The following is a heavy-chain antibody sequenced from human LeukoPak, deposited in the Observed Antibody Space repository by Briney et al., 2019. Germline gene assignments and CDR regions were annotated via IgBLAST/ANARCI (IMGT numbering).Heavy chain of an antibody. CDR3: ARDSSHSNWNYGYYYYMDV. CDR1: GFTFSSNY. D-gene: IGHD1-7*01. J-gene: IGHJ6*03. CDR2: IYSGGST. V-gene: IGHV3-66*02. Sequence: APLRPSSATFGFTFSSNYMYRGRQGPGPGLEWVSVIYSGGSTYYADSVKGRFTISRDNSKNTLYLQMNSLRAEDTAVYYCARDSSHSNWNYGYYYYMDVWGKGNTVTVSS.